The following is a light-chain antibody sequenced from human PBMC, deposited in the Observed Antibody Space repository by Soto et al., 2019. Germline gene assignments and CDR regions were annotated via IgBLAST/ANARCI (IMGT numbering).Light chain of an antibody. CDR2: GNS. Sequence: QCVLTRAPSGSGAPGQRVTISCTGSSSNIGAGYDVHWYQQLPGTAPKLLIYGNSNRPSGVPDRFSGSKSGTSASLAITGLQAEDEADYSCQSYDSSLSGSNVFGTGTKVTVL. CDR1: SSNIGAGYD. V-gene: IGLV1-40*01. CDR3: QSYDSSLSGSNV. J-gene: IGLJ1*01.